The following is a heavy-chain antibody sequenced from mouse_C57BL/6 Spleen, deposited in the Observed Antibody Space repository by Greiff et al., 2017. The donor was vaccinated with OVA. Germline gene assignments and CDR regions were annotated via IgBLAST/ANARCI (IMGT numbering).Heavy chain of an antibody. Sequence: VQLQQSGAELVKPGASVKLSCTASGFNIKDYYMHWVKQRTEQGLEWIGRIDPADGETNSAPQFKGTAPITAHASSNTAYLQHSSLTSEDTAVYYGARWGLRGYAMDYRGQGTSVTVSS. J-gene: IGHJ4*01. CDR1: GFNIKDYY. V-gene: IGHV14-2*01. CDR2: IDPADGET. CDR3: ARWGLRGYAMDY. D-gene: IGHD2-2*01.